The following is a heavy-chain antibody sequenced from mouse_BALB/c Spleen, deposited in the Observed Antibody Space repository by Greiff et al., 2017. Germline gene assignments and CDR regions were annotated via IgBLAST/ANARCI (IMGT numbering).Heavy chain of an antibody. J-gene: IGHJ3*01. D-gene: IGHD1-1*01. Sequence: VMLVESGPGLVAPSQSLSITCTVSGFSLTSYGVHWVRQPPGKGLEWLGVIWAGGSTNYNSALMSRLSISKDNSKSQVFLKMNSLQTDDTAMYYCARKDYYGSSPAWFAYWGQGTLVTVSA. CDR3: ARKDYYGSSPAWFAY. CDR2: IWAGGST. CDR1: GFSLTSYG. V-gene: IGHV2-9*02.